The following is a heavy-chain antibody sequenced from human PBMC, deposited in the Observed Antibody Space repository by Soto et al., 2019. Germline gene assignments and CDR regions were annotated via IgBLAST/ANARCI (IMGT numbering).Heavy chain of an antibody. V-gene: IGHV3-48*03. CDR1: GYTFSNHE. CDR3: ARVGDKFYGLDY. J-gene: IGHJ4*02. Sequence: PGGSLRLSCAASGYTFSNHEMNWIRQAPGKGLEWVAYISSGGKTTYYADSLKGRSTISRDNDKNSLSLEMNGLRDEDTAMYYCARVGDKFYGLDYWGQGTRVTVSS. D-gene: IGHD2-21*02. CDR2: ISSGGKTT.